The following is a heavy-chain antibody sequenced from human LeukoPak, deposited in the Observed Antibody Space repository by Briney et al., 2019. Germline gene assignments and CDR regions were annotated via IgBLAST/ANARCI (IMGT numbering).Heavy chain of an antibody. V-gene: IGHV1-2*02. Sequence: ASVKVSCKASGYTFTGYYMHWVRQAPGQGLEWMGWINPNSGGTNYAQKFQGRVTMTRGTSISTAYMELSRLRSDDTAVYYCARYLPYYYDSSVNYYYYGMDVWGQGTTVTVSS. D-gene: IGHD3-22*01. CDR2: INPNSGGT. J-gene: IGHJ6*02. CDR3: ARYLPYYYDSSVNYYYYGMDV. CDR1: GYTFTGYY.